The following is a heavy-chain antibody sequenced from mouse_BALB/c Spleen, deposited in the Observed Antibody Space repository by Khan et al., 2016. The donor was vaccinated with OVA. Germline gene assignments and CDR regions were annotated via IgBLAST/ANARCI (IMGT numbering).Heavy chain of an antibody. Sequence: QVQLQQSGAELVKPGASVRLSCKASGYTFTSYYLYWVKQRPGHGLEWIGDINPSNGGTNFNENFKNKATLTVDKSSSTAYMQLSSLTSEDSAVYYCTRSGYGAFAYWGQGTLVTVSA. CDR3: TRSGYGAFAY. D-gene: IGHD1-1*02. CDR1: GYTFTSYY. V-gene: IGHV1S81*02. CDR2: INPSNGGT. J-gene: IGHJ3*01.